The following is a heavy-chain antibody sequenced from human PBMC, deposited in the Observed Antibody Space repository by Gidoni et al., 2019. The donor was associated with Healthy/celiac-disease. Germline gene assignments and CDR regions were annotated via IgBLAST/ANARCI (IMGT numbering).Heavy chain of an antibody. J-gene: IGHJ3*02. D-gene: IGHD6-19*01. Sequence: EVQLVESGGGLIQPGGSLRLSCAASWFTVSSNYMSWVRQAPGKGLEWVSVIYSGGSTYYADSVKGRFTISRDNSKNTLYLQMNSLRAEDTAVYYCARGHPKPAAGYAFDIWGQGTMVTVSS. CDR1: WFTVSSNY. CDR3: ARGHPKPAAGYAFDI. V-gene: IGHV3-53*01. CDR2: IYSGGST.